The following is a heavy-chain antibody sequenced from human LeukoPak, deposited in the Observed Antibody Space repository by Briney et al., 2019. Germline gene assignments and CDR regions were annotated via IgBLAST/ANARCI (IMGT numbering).Heavy chain of an antibody. V-gene: IGHV1-46*01. J-gene: IGHJ4*02. Sequence: ASVTVSCTASGYSFTSNYIHWARQAPGRGLEWMGMIYPRDGSTSYAQKFQGRVTVTRDTSTSTVHMELSGLRSEDTAVYYCARDQEAFDYWGQGTLVTVSS. CDR2: IYPRDGST. CDR3: ARDQEAFDY. CDR1: GYSFTSNY.